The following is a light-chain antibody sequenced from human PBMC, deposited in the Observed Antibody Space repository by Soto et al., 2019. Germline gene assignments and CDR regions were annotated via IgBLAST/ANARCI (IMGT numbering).Light chain of an antibody. CDR2: DAS. Sequence: ILLTQSPATLSVSPGEGATLSCSASQSVSSNLAWHQQKPGQAPRILMYDASTRATGISARFSGSGSGTEFTLTISSLQSEDFAVYYCQQYHNWPITFGQGTRLEIK. CDR3: QQYHNWPIT. CDR1: QSVSSN. J-gene: IGKJ5*01. V-gene: IGKV3-15*01.